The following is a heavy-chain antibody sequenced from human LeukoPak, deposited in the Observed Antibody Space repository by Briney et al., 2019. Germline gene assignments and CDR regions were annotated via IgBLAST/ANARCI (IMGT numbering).Heavy chain of an antibody. CDR1: VLTPADDG. CDR3: AKDPRDQLLSVYYYCYMDV. Sequence: GGSLSPSCAASVLTPADDGVSWVRQAPGPGLGWVCGMNWNGGSTGYANSVKGRFTISRDNAKNTLYLQMNSLRAEDTAVYYCAKDPRDQLLSVYYYCYMDVWGKGTTVTVSS. D-gene: IGHD2-2*01. J-gene: IGHJ6*03. V-gene: IGHV3-20*04. CDR2: MNWNGGST.